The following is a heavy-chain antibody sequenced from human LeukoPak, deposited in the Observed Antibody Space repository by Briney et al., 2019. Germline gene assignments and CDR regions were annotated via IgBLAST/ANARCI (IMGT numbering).Heavy chain of an antibody. CDR2: IIPIFGTA. CDR3: ARVPLAYCGGDCYLFDY. CDR1: GGTFSSYA. D-gene: IGHD2-21*02. J-gene: IGHJ4*02. V-gene: IGHV1-69*01. Sequence: GSSVKVSCKASGGTFSSYAISWVRQAPGQGLEWMGGIIPIFGTANYAQKFQGRVTFTADESTSTAYMELSSLRSEDTAVYYCARVPLAYCGGDCYLFDYWGQGTLVTVSS.